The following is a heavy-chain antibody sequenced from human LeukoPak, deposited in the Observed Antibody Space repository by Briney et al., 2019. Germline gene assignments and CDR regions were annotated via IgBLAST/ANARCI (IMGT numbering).Heavy chain of an antibody. V-gene: IGHV3-30*02. CDR2: IRYDGSNK. Sequence: GGSLRLSCAASGFTFSSYGMHWVRQAPGKGLEWVAFIRYDGSNKYYADSVKGRFTISRDNSKSTLYLQMNSLRAEDAAVYYCAKGPLGDIVLMVYAPPFDYWGQGTLVTVSS. CDR3: AKGPLGDIVLMVYAPPFDY. D-gene: IGHD2-8*01. CDR1: GFTFSSYG. J-gene: IGHJ4*02.